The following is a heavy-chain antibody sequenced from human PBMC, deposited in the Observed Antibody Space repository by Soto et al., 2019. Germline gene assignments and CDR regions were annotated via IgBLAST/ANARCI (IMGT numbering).Heavy chain of an antibody. D-gene: IGHD6-6*01. J-gene: IGHJ4*02. V-gene: IGHV3-74*01. CDR3: ARSAARSSYFDY. CDR1: GFTFSSYW. Sequence: GGSLRLSCAASGFTFSSYWMHWVRQAPGKGLVWVSRINSDGSSTSYADSVKGRFTISRDNAKNTLYLQMNSLRAEDTAVYYCARSAARSSYFDYWGQGTLVTVSS. CDR2: INSDGSST.